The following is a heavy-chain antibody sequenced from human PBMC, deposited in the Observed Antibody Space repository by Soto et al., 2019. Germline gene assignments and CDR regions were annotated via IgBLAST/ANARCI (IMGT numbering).Heavy chain of an antibody. CDR2: IYYSGST. Sequence: PSETLSLTCTVSGGSFSSYYWTWIRQPPGKGLEWTGYIYYSGSTYHNPSLKSRVTISVDTSKNQFSLKLSSVTAADTAVYYCARRSSAAAGHEIGYWGQGTLVTVSS. CDR3: ARRSSAAAGHEIGY. D-gene: IGHD6-13*01. J-gene: IGHJ4*02. CDR1: GGSFSSYY. V-gene: IGHV4-59*08.